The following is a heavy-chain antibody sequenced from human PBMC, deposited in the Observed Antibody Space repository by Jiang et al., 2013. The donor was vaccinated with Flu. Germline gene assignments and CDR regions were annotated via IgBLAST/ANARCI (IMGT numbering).Heavy chain of an antibody. Sequence: GAEVKKPGAAVKVSCKTSGYSFTGYTMHWVRQAPGRRLEWMGWINTGNGNTKYSQNLQGRVTLTRDTSANTAYMELSSLSSEDTAFYYCAREGRNNFDRPTKSFDLWGQGTLVTVSS. J-gene: IGHJ5*02. V-gene: IGHV1-3*04. CDR3: AREGRNNFDRPTKSFDL. D-gene: IGHD1-1*01. CDR2: INTGNGNT. CDR1: GYSFTGYT.